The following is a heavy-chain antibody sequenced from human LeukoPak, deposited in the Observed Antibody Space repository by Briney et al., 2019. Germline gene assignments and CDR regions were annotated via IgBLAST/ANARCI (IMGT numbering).Heavy chain of an antibody. CDR1: GFTFSNTW. D-gene: IGHD3-22*01. Sequence: GGSLRLSCAASGFTFSNTWMNWVRQAPGKGLEWVGRIKSKTDGGTTDYAAPVKGRFTISRDDSKNTLYLQMNSLKTADTAVFYCTTLGHYYDSSGSHDYWGQGTLVTVSS. CDR3: TTLGHYYDSSGSHDY. V-gene: IGHV3-15*07. J-gene: IGHJ4*02. CDR2: IKSKTDGGTT.